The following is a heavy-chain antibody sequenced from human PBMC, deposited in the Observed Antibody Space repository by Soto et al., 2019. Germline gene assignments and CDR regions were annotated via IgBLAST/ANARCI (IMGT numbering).Heavy chain of an antibody. CDR3: ARAPNILTVKYYFDY. CDR1: GGTFSSYS. CDR2: IIPIFGTA. V-gene: IGHV1-69*13. Sequence: SVKVSCKASGGTFSSYSINWVRQAPGQGLEWMGGIIPIFGTANSAQKFQGRVTITADESATTVYMELSSLRSEDTAVYYCARAPNILTVKYYFDYWGQGPLVTVSS. J-gene: IGHJ4*02. D-gene: IGHD3-9*01.